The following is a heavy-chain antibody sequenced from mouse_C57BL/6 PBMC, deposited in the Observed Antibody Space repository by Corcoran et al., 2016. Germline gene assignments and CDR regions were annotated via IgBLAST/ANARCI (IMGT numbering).Heavy chain of an antibody. CDR3: ANYYGSSYG. CDR1: GYTFTDYY. CDR2: IYPGSGNT. V-gene: IGHV1-76*01. Sequence: QVQLKQSGAELVRPGASEKLSCKASGYTFTDYYINWVKQRPGQGLEWIARIYPGSGNTYYNEKFKGKATLTAEKSSSTAYMQLSSLTSEDSAVYFCANYYGSSYGWGQGTTLTVSS. D-gene: IGHD1-1*01. J-gene: IGHJ2*01.